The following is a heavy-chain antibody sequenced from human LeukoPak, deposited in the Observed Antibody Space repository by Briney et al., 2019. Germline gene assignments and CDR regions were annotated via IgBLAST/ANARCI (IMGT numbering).Heavy chain of an antibody. CDR3: ARSRRDGDYLFNAFDI. J-gene: IGHJ3*02. D-gene: IGHD4-17*01. CDR1: GFTFSSYS. CDR2: LSTSSSYI. V-gene: IGHV3-21*01. Sequence: GGSLRLSCAASGFTFSSYSMNWVRQAPGKGLEWVSSLSTSSSYIYYADSVKGRFTVSRDNARNSLELQMNSLRAEDTAVYYCARSRRDGDYLFNAFDIWGQGTMVTVSS.